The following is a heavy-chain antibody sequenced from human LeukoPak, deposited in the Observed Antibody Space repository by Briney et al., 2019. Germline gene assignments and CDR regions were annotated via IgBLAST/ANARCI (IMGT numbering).Heavy chain of an antibody. J-gene: IGHJ4*02. Sequence: ASVKVSCKASGYTFTVYYMHWVRQALGQGLEWMGWINPNSGGTNYAQKFQGRVTMTRDTSISTAYMELSRLRSDDTAVYYCARKMYYYDSSGYYYWGQGTLVTVSS. V-gene: IGHV1-2*02. CDR3: ARKMYYYDSSGYYY. D-gene: IGHD3-22*01. CDR2: INPNSGGT. CDR1: GYTFTVYY.